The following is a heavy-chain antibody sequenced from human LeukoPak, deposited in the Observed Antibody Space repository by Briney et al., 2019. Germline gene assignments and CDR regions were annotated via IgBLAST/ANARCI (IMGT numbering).Heavy chain of an antibody. CDR2: INHSGST. Sequence: PSETLSLTCAVYGGSFSGHYWTWIRQPPGKGLEWIGEINHSGSTTYNPSLTRRATILVDTSKNQFSLKLTSLTAADTAIYYCARGTFDYDDYQLYDSWGQGTLVTVSS. CDR3: ARGTFDYDDYQLYDS. CDR1: GGSFSGHY. J-gene: IGHJ4*02. D-gene: IGHD4-17*01. V-gene: IGHV4-34*01.